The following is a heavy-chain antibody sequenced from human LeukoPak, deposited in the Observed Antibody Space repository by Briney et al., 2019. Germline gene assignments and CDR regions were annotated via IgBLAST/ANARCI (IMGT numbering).Heavy chain of an antibody. CDR2: ISSNGGST. CDR1: GFTFSSYA. D-gene: IGHD5-24*01. V-gene: IGHV3-64*01. Sequence: GGSLRLSCAASGFTFSSYAMHWVRQAPGKGLEYVSAISSNGGSTYYANSVKGRFTISRDNSKNTLYLQMGSLRAEDMAVYYRARARRDGYNRPFDYWGQGTLVTVSS. J-gene: IGHJ4*02. CDR3: ARARRDGYNRPFDY.